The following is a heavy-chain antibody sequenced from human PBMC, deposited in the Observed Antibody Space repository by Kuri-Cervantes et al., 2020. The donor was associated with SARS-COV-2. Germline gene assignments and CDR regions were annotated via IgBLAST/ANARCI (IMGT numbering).Heavy chain of an antibody. Sequence: GESLKISCAASGFTFSSYSMNWVRQAPGKGLEWVSSISSSSSYIYYADSVKSRFTISRDNAKNSLYLQMNSLRAEDTAVYYCARGVVPAALFDYWGQGTLVTVSS. V-gene: IGHV3-21*01. CDR3: ARGVVPAALFDY. J-gene: IGHJ4*02. CDR1: GFTFSSYS. D-gene: IGHD2-2*01. CDR2: ISSSSSYI.